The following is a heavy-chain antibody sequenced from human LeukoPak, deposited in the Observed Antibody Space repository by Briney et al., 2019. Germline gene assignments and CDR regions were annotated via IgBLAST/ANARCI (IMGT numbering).Heavy chain of an antibody. J-gene: IGHJ3*02. CDR1: GYSFTRYR. D-gene: IGHD3-22*01. V-gene: IGHV5-51*01. CDR3: ARHLDGSGYVDAFDI. Sequence: RGEALKISCKGSGYSFTRYRIGWVRQMPGKGLEWMGIIFPGDSDTRYRPSFQGQVTISADKSISPAYLQWSSLKASDTAMYYCARHLDGSGYVDAFDIWGQGTMVTVSS. CDR2: IFPGDSDT.